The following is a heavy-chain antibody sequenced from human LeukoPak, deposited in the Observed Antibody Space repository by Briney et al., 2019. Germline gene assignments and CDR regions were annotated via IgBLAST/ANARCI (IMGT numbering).Heavy chain of an antibody. Sequence: GGSLRLSCAASGFTFSSYSMNWVRQAPGKGLEWVSSISSSSYIYYADSVKGRFTISRDNAKNSLYLQMNSLRAEDTAVYYCASSPNYYDSSGYLRYWGQGTLVTVSS. J-gene: IGHJ4*02. V-gene: IGHV3-21*01. CDR1: GFTFSSYS. CDR3: ASSPNYYDSSGYLRY. D-gene: IGHD3-22*01. CDR2: ISSSSYI.